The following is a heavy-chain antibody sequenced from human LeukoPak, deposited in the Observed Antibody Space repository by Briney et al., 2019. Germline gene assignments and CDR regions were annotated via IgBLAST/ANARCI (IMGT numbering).Heavy chain of an antibody. J-gene: IGHJ4*02. Sequence: GGSLRLSCEASGFTFSSYAMSWVRQAPGKGLEWVSAISGSGGSTYYADSVKGRFTISRDNSKNTLYLQMNSLRAEDTAVYYCARGWAYGIDDYWGQGTLVTVSS. V-gene: IGHV3-23*01. CDR2: ISGSGGST. CDR3: ARGWAYGIDDY. D-gene: IGHD3-9*01. CDR1: GFTFSSYA.